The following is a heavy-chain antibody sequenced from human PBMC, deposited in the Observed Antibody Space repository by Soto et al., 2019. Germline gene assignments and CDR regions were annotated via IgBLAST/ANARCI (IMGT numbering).Heavy chain of an antibody. V-gene: IGHV4-30-2*01. D-gene: IGHD5-12*01. J-gene: IGHJ4*02. CDR3: TKNSAYALDY. CDR2: IFHGGST. CDR1: GAPITWGDYS. Sequence: SETLSLTCAISGAPITWGDYSWNWIRQPPGKGLEWIGYIFHGGSTYCNPSLRSRVTFSVDISKNQFFLKLSSVTAADTAVYYCTKNSAYALDYWGQGTLVTSPQ.